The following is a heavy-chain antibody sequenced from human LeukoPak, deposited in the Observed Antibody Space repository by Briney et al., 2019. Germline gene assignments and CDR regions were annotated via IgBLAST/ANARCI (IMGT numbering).Heavy chain of an antibody. CDR1: GFPFSSYA. CDR3: AKDLPSYYYYYGLDV. J-gene: IGHJ6*02. V-gene: IGHV3-23*01. CDR2: ISGSGGST. Sequence: GSLRLSCAASGFPFSSYAMSWVRQAPGKGLEWVSAISGSGGSTYYADSVKGRFTISRDNSKNTLYLQMNSLRAEDTAVYYCAKDLPSYYYYYGLDVWGQGTTVTVSS.